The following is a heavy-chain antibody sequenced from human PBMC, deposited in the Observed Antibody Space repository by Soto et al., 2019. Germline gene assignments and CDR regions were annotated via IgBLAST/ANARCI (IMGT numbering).Heavy chain of an antibody. CDR2: IVVGSGNT. CDR3: AADRDFWSGYSTNFDY. Sequence: GASVKVSCKASGFTFTSSAVQWVRQARGQRLEWIGWIVVGSGNTNYAQKFQERVTITRDMSTSTAYMELSSLRSEDTAVYYCAADRDFWSGYSTNFDYWGQGTLVTVSS. CDR1: GFTFTSSA. J-gene: IGHJ4*02. V-gene: IGHV1-58*01. D-gene: IGHD3-3*01.